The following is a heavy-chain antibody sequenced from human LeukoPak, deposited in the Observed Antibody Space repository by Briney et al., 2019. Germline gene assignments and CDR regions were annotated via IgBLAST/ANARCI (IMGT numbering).Heavy chain of an antibody. CDR3: ASAIAAAGTFVY. J-gene: IGHJ4*02. D-gene: IGHD6-13*01. Sequence: SETLSLTCTVSGGSFSSYYRSWIRQPPGKGLEWIGYIYYSGSTNYNPSLKSRVTISVDTSKNQFSLKLSSVTAADTAVYYCASAIAAAGTFVYWGQGTLVTVSS. CDR1: GGSFSSYY. CDR2: IYYSGST. V-gene: IGHV4-59*01.